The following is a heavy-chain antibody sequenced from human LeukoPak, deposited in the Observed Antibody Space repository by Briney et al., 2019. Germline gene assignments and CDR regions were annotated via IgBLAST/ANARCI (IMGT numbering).Heavy chain of an antibody. CDR2: IYYSGST. D-gene: IGHD4-17*01. CDR1: GGSISSYY. J-gene: IGHJ4*02. CDR3: ARARDDYGDSWGFDY. V-gene: IGHV4-59*01. Sequence: TSETLSLTCTVSGGSISSYYWSWIRQPPGKGLEWIGYIYYSGSTNYNPSLKSRVTISVDTSKNQFSLKLSSVTAADTAVYYCARARDDYGDSWGFDYWGQGTLVTVSS.